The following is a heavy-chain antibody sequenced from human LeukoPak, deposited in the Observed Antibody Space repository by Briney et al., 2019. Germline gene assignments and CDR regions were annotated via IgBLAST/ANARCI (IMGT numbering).Heavy chain of an antibody. Sequence: PGRSLRLSCAASGFTFSNYAMHWVRQVPGKGLEWVAVISYDGSKKYYADSVKGRFTISRDNSKNTLYLQINSLRAEDTAVYYCARVSGDTYDSSGFYYKHFDYWGQGTLVTVSS. CDR3: ARVSGDTYDSSGFYYKHFDY. J-gene: IGHJ4*02. D-gene: IGHD3-22*01. V-gene: IGHV3-30*04. CDR1: GFTFSNYA. CDR2: ISYDGSKK.